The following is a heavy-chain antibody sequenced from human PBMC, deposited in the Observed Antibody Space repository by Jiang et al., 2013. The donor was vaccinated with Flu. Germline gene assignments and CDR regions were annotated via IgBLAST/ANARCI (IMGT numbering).Heavy chain of an antibody. CDR2: IRYDGSNK. Sequence: RLSCAASGFTFSSYGMHWVRQAPGKGLEWVAFIRYDGSNKYYADSVKGRFTISRDNSKNTLYLQMNSLRAEDTAVYYCAKGLYYYDSSGAFDYWGQGTLVTVSS. D-gene: IGHD3-22*01. CDR1: GFTFSSYG. J-gene: IGHJ4*02. CDR3: AKGLYYYDSSGAFDY. V-gene: IGHV3-30*02.